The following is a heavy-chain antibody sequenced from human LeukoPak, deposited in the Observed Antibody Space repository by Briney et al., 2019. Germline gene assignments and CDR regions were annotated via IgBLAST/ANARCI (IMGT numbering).Heavy chain of an antibody. CDR3: ARESPAHGDYAY. Sequence: GGSLRLSCAASGFTFNSYDMHWVRQAPGKGLEWVAFIRYDGSNKYYADSVKGRFTISRDNSKNTLYLQMNSLRAEDSAVYYCARESPAHGDYAYWGQGNLVTVSS. V-gene: IGHV3-30*02. J-gene: IGHJ4*02. D-gene: IGHD4-17*01. CDR2: IRYDGSNK. CDR1: GFTFNSYD.